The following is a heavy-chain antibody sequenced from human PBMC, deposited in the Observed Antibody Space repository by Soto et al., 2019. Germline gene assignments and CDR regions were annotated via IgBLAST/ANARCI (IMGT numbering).Heavy chain of an antibody. V-gene: IGHV1-18*04. J-gene: IGHJ6*02. Sequence: QVQLVQSGAEVKKPGASVKVSCKASGYTFTSYGISWVRQAPGQGLERMGWISAYNGNTNYAQRLQGRVTMTPDTATSTDYMELRSLRSDDTAVYYCARDPGCIVGEPRCGMDVWGQGTTVTVSS. CDR2: ISAYNGNT. CDR1: GYTFTSYG. D-gene: IGHD1-26*01. CDR3: ARDPGCIVGEPRCGMDV.